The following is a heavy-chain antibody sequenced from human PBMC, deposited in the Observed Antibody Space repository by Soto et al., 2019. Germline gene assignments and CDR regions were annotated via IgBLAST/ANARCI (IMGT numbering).Heavy chain of an antibody. D-gene: IGHD2-2*01. V-gene: IGHV1-3*01. CDR2: INAGNGNT. J-gene: IGHJ5*02. Sequence: AASVKVSRKASGYTFTSYAMHWVRPAPGQRLEWMGWINAGNGNTKYSQKFQGRVTITADKSTSTAYMELSSLRSEDTAVYYCARDCSSTSCYAYPWGQGALVTVSS. CDR1: GYTFTSYA. CDR3: ARDCSSTSCYAYP.